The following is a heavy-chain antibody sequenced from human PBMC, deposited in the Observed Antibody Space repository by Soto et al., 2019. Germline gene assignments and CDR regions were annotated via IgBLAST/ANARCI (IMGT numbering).Heavy chain of an antibody. CDR2: ISYDGSNK. D-gene: IGHD2-15*01. CDR3: AKSKIVVVVAAYFDY. V-gene: IGHV3-30*18. Sequence: PGGSLRLSCAASGFTFSSYGMHWVRQAPGKGLEWVAVISYDGSNKYYADSVKGRFTISRDNSKNTLYLQMNSLRAEDTAVYYCAKSKIVVVVAAYFDYWGQGTLVTVSS. J-gene: IGHJ4*02. CDR1: GFTFSSYG.